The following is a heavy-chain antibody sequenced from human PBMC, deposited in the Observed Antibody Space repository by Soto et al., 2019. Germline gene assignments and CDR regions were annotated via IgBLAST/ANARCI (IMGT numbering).Heavy chain of an antibody. J-gene: IGHJ6*02. CDR3: AAGMVRGVIGGMDV. V-gene: IGHV3-30*03. Sequence: GGSLRLSCAASGFTFSSYGMHWVRQAPGKGLEWVAVISYDGSNKYYSDSVKGRFTISRDNSKNTLYLQMNSLRAEDTAVYYCAAGMVRGVIGGMDVWGQGTTVTVSS. CDR2: ISYDGSNK. CDR1: GFTFSSYG. D-gene: IGHD3-10*01.